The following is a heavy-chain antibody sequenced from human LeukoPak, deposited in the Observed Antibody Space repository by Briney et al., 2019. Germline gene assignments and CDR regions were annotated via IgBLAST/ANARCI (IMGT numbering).Heavy chain of an antibody. Sequence: SETLSLTCAVYGGSFSGYYWSWIRQPPGKGLEWIGEINHSGSTNYNPSLKSRVTISVDTSKNQFSLKLSSVTAADTAVYYCARFLGISYGYFDYWGQGTLVTVSS. CDR1: GGSFSGYY. D-gene: IGHD5-18*01. CDR3: ARFLGISYGYFDY. V-gene: IGHV4-34*01. CDR2: INHSGST. J-gene: IGHJ4*02.